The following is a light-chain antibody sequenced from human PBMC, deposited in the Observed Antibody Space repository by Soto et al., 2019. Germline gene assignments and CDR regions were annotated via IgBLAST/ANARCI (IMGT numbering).Light chain of an antibody. CDR3: QQYNNWPPLT. V-gene: IGKV3-15*01. CDR1: QSVSSN. Sequence: EIVMTQSPATLSVSPGERATLSCRASQSVSSNLAWYQQKPGQAPRLLIYGASTRATGIPARFSGSGSATEFTLTISSLQSEDFAVYYCQQYNNWPPLTFGGGPRWRSN. CDR2: GAS. J-gene: IGKJ4*01.